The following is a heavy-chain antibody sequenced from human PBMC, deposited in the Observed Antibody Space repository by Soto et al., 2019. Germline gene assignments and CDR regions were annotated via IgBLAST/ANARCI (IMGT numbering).Heavy chain of an antibody. Sequence: QPGGSLRLSCAASGFTFSSYAMSWVRQAPGKGLEWVSGIDGSGRNTYYADSVKGRCTISRDNSKNTLSVQMNGLRVEDTALYYCAKDGGSVCSGGTCYFQAPDYWGQGTLVTVSS. CDR3: AKDGGSVCSGGTCYFQAPDY. CDR1: GFTFSSYA. CDR2: IDGSGRNT. J-gene: IGHJ4*02. D-gene: IGHD2-15*01. V-gene: IGHV3-23*01.